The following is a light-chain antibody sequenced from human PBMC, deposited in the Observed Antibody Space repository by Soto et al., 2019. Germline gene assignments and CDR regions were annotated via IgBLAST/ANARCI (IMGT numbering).Light chain of an antibody. CDR2: DAS. CDR1: QSLSSY. J-gene: IGKJ1*01. V-gene: IGKV3-11*01. CDR3: QHGAV. Sequence: EVVLTQSPATLSLSPGERATLSCRASQSLSSYLAWYQQKPGQAPRLPIYDASNRATGIPAKFSGSGSGTDFTLTISSLEAEDFAVYYCQHGAVFGQGTKVEIK.